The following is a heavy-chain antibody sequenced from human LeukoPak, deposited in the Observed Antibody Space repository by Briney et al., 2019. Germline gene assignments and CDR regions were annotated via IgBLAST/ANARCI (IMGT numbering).Heavy chain of an antibody. CDR1: GFTFSSYA. V-gene: IGHV3-23*01. CDR2: ISGSGGST. J-gene: IGHJ3*02. Sequence: PGGSLRLSCAASGFTFSSYAMSWVRQAPGKGLEWVSAISGSGGSTYYADSVKGRFTISRDNSKNSLYLQMNSLRTEDIALYYCAKARGSQGKGAFDIWGQGTMVTVSS. CDR3: AKARGSQGKGAFDI. D-gene: IGHD1-26*01.